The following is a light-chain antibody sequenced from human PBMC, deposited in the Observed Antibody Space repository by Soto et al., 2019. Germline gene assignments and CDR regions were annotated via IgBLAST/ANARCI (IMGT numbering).Light chain of an antibody. CDR1: QSVISSY. CDR2: GAS. J-gene: IGKJ2*01. Sequence: EVVMTQSPGTLSLSPGESATLSCRASQSVISSYLAWYQQKPGQAPRLLIYGASNRATGIPDRFTGSGSGTDFTLTISRLEVEDFAVYYCQQYGSFRYTFGQGTKLEI. V-gene: IGKV3-20*01. CDR3: QQYGSFRYT.